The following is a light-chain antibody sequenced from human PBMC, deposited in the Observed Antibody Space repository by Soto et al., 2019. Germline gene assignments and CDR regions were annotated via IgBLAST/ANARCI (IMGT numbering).Light chain of an antibody. V-gene: IGLV2-14*01. CDR2: ASS. CDR1: SSDVGGYNY. J-gene: IGLJ1*01. CDR3: SSYTSGSTLYV. Sequence: QSVLTQPASVSGSPGQSITISCTATSSDVGGYNYVSWYQHHPGKAPRLMIYASSNRPSGVSHRFSGSRSGNTASLTISGLQAEDEADYYCSSYTSGSTLYVFGTGTKLTVL.